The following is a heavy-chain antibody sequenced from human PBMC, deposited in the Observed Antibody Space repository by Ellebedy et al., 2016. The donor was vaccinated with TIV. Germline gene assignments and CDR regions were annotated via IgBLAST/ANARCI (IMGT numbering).Heavy chain of an antibody. D-gene: IGHD3-3*01. CDR2: INPSGGST. Sequence: AASVKVSCQTSGYTFTDYYMHWVRQAPGQGLEWMGWINPSGGSTSYAQKFQGRVTMTRETSTSTVYMELSSLRSEDTAAYYCAREIRVEDVYYYYGMDVWGQGTTVTVSS. J-gene: IGHJ6*02. CDR3: AREIRVEDVYYYYGMDV. CDR1: GYTFTDYY. V-gene: IGHV1-46*01.